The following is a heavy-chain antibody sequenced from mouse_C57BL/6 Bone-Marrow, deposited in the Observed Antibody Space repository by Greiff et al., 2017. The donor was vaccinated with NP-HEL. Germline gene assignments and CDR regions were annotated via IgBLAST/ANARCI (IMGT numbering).Heavy chain of an antibody. CDR1: GFSFNTYA. J-gene: IGHJ3*01. V-gene: IGHV10-1*01. D-gene: IGHD4-1*01. CDR3: VRHDLLTEFAY. Sequence: GGGLVQPKGSLKLSCAASGFSFNTYAMNWVRQAPGKGLEWVARIRSKSNNYATYYADSVKDRFTISRDDSESMLYLQMNNLKTEDTAMYYCVRHDLLTEFAYWGQGTLVTVSA. CDR2: IRSKSNNYAT.